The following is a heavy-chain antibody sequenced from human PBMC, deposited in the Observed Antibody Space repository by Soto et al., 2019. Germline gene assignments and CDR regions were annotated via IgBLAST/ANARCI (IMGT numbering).Heavy chain of an antibody. CDR2: MSHSGGT. D-gene: IGHD1-1*01. CDR3: ARVERGTATTVVDAFDI. Sequence: QVQLQQWSAGLLKPSETLSLTCAVFGGSVNSGNYYWSWIRQPPGKGLEWIGEMSHSGGTHFNPSLKSRVTISVDTSKNQFSLKMSSVTAAATALYYCARVERGTATTVVDAFDIWGPGTMVTVSS. J-gene: IGHJ3*02. V-gene: IGHV4-34*01. CDR1: GGSVNSGNYY.